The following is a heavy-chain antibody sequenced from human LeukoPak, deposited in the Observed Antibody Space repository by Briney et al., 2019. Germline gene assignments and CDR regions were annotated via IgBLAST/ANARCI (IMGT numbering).Heavy chain of an antibody. Sequence: SETLSLTCTVSGGSISSYYWSWIRQPPGKGLEWIGYIYYSGSTNYNPSLKSRATISVDTSKNQFSLKLSSVTAADTAVYYCARVRGGFDYWGQGTLVTVSS. J-gene: IGHJ4*02. CDR3: ARVRGGFDY. CDR2: IYYSGST. CDR1: GGSISSYY. V-gene: IGHV4-59*01. D-gene: IGHD3-10*01.